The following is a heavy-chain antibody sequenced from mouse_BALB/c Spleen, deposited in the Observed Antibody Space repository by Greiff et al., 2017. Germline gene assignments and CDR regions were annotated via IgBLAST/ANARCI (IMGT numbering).Heavy chain of an antibody. CDR3: ARDDGNYQAWFAY. Sequence: QVQLQQSGPGLVAPSQSLPITCTVSGFSLTSYGVHWVRQPPGKGLEWLGVIWAGGSTNYNSALMSRLSISKDNSKSQVFLKMNSLQTDDTAMYYCARDDGNYQAWFAYWGQGTLVTVSA. V-gene: IGHV2-9*02. J-gene: IGHJ3*01. D-gene: IGHD2-1*01. CDR1: GFSLTSYG. CDR2: IWAGGST.